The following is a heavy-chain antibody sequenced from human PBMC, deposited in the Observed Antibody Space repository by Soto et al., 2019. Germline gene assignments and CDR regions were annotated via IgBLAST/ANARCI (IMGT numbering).Heavy chain of an antibody. V-gene: IGHV4-4*02. Sequence: QVQLPASGPGLVKPSGTLSLTCTVSGGSISTSNWWSWVRQPPGKGLVWIGEIYHSGSTNYNPSLKSRVTISVAKSKIQFSLKLSSVTAADTAVYFCARVSGSYYCSMDVWGQGTTVTVSS. CDR1: GGSISTSNW. J-gene: IGHJ6*02. CDR3: ARVSGSYYCSMDV. D-gene: IGHD1-26*01. CDR2: IYHSGST.